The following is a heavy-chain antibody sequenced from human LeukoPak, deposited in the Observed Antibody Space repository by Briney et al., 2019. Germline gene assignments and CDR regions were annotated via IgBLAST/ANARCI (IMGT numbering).Heavy chain of an antibody. CDR3: ARGLPLRYFDS. J-gene: IGHJ4*02. CDR2: IYSGGST. Sequence: PGGSLRPSCAASGFTVSSNYMSWVRQAPGKGLEGVSVIYSGGSTYYADSVQGRFTISRDNSKNTLYLQMNSLRAEDAAVYYCARGLPLRYFDSWGQGTMVTVCS. D-gene: IGHD3-9*01. V-gene: IGHV3-66*01. CDR1: GFTVSSNY.